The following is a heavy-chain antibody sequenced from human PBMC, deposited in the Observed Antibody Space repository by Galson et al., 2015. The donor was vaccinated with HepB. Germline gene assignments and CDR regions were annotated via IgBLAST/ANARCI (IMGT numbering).Heavy chain of an antibody. V-gene: IGHV3-21*01. CDR1: GFTFSSYS. Sequence: SLRLSCAASGFTFSSYSMNWVRQAPGKGLEWVSSISSSSSYIYYADSVKGRFTISRDNAKNSLYLQMNSLRAEDTAVYYCARDLRKKEQWRGRVVRYFDYWGQGTLVTVSS. CDR3: ARDLRKKEQWRGRVVRYFDY. D-gene: IGHD6-19*01. CDR2: ISSSSSYI. J-gene: IGHJ4*02.